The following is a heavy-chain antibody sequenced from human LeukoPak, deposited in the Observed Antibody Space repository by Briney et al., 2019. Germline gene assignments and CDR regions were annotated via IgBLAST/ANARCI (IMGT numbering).Heavy chain of an antibody. CDR1: GFSFSNYG. V-gene: IGHV3-23*01. CDR3: AKGVRWFDP. CDR2: ISDQT. D-gene: IGHD3-10*01. Sequence: TGGSLRLSCEASGFSFSNYGMSWVRQAPGKGPEWVSVISDQTYYADSVRGRFTISRDDYKNTLFLQMNSLRIEDSAIYYYAKGVRWFDPWGQGTLVTVSS. J-gene: IGHJ5*02.